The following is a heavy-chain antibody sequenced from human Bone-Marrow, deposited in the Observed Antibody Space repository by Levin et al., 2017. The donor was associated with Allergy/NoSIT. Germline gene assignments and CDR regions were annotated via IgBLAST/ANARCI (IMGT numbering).Heavy chain of an antibody. CDR1: GGSFSGYY. J-gene: IGHJ5*02. CDR2: INHSGST. D-gene: IGHD3-3*01. V-gene: IGHV4-34*01. CDR3: ARGKDTGFWSGYYTDWFDP. Sequence: PGGSLRLSCAVYGGSFSGYYWSWIRQPPGKGLEWIGEINHSGSTNYNPSLKSRVTISVDTSKNQFSLKLSSVTAADTAVYYCARGKDTGFWSGYYTDWFDPWGQGTLVTVSS.